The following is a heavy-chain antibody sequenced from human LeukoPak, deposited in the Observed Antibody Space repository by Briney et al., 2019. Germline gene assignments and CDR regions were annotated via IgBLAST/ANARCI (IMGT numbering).Heavy chain of an antibody. D-gene: IGHD2-2*02. J-gene: IGHJ5*02. CDR3: ARDLGYCSSTSCYTRGWFDP. CDR2: ISSSGSTI. Sequence: GGSLRLSCAASGFTFSDYYMSWIRQAPGKGLEWVSYISSSGSTIYYADSVKGRFTIFRDNAKNSLYLQMNSLRAEDTAVYYCARDLGYCSSTSCYTRGWFDPWGQGTLVTVSS. V-gene: IGHV3-11*04. CDR1: GFTFSDYY.